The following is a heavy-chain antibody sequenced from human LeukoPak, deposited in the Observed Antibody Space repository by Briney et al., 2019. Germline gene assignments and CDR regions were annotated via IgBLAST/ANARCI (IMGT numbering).Heavy chain of an antibody. CDR3: AREVADYGGYYYYHYMDV. CDR1: GGSISSGSYY. J-gene: IGHJ6*03. D-gene: IGHD4-23*01. CDR2: IYHSGST. Sequence: PSETLSLTCAVSGGSISSGSYYWSWIRQPAGKGLEWIGSIYHSGSTYYTPSLKSRVTISVDTSKNQFSLKLSSVTAADTAMYYCAREVADYGGYYYYHYMDVWGKGTTVTISS. V-gene: IGHV4-39*07.